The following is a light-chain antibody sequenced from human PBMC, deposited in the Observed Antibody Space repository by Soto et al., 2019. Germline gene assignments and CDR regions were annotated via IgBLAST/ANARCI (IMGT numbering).Light chain of an antibody. V-gene: IGKV1-33*01. CDR3: QHRFT. CDR2: DAS. J-gene: IGKJ3*01. CDR1: QDISNY. Sequence: DIQMTQSPSSLSASVGDRVTITCQASQDISNYLNWYQQKPGKAPKLLIYDASNLETGVPSRFSGSGSGTDFTFTISSLQPEDIATYYCQHRFTIGPGTKVDIK.